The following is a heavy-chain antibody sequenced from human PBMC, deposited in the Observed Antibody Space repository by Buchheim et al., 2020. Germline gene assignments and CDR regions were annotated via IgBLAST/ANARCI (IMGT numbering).Heavy chain of an antibody. CDR2: ISGSGGST. D-gene: IGHD6-19*01. V-gene: IGHV3-23*01. Sequence: EVQLLESGGGLVQPGGSLRLSCAASGFTFSSYAMSWVRQAPGKGLEWVSAISGSGGSTYYADSVKGRFTISRDHSKNTLYLQMNSLRAEDTAVYYCAKVVEQWLVHKTEYFQHWGQGTL. CDR1: GFTFSSYA. CDR3: AKVVEQWLVHKTEYFQH. J-gene: IGHJ1*01.